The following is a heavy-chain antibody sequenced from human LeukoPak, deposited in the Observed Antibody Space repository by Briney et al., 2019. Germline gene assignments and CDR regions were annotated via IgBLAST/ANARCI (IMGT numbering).Heavy chain of an antibody. J-gene: IGHJ4*02. Sequence: SEALSLTCTVSGGSISSSSYYWGWIRQPPGKGLEWIGTIYYSGITYYNPSLKIRVTISVDTSKNLFSLKLSSVTAADTAVYYCARREGIIASADFFDYWGQGTLVTVSS. CDR1: GGSISSSSYY. CDR3: ARREGIIASADFFDY. CDR2: IYYSGIT. V-gene: IGHV4-39*01. D-gene: IGHD6-13*01.